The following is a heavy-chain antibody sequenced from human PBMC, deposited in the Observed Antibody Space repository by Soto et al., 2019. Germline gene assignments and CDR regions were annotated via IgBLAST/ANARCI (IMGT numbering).Heavy chain of an antibody. CDR2: VKSDGSN. CDR3: ARGLKNYYGMDV. J-gene: IGHJ6*02. Sequence: GSLRLSCAASGFTFSTYWMHWVRQIPGKGLEWVSRVKSDGSNYYADPVKGRFTISRDNAWNTVYLQMNRLRAEDTALYFCARGLKNYYGMDVWGQGTTVTVSS. V-gene: IGHV3-74*01. CDR1: GFTFSTYW.